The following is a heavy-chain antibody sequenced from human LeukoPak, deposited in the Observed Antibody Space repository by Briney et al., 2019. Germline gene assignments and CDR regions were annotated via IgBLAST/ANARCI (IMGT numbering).Heavy chain of an antibody. D-gene: IGHD6-13*01. Sequence: PSQTLSLTCTVSGGSISSGRYYWNWIRQPAGKGLEWVGRMYTSGNTNYNPSLKSRVTISVDSSKNQFSLRLSSVTAADTAVYYCAGLAAAGTENYFDYWGQGTLVTVSS. CDR1: GGSISSGRYY. CDR3: AGLAAAGTENYFDY. V-gene: IGHV4-61*02. J-gene: IGHJ4*02. CDR2: MYTSGNT.